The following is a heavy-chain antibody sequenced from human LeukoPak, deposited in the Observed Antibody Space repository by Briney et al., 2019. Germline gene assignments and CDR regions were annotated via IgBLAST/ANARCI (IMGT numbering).Heavy chain of an antibody. Sequence: GGSLTLFCGASGLSQKSKYIRWLRPPPGKGVDWVAVNYGVGTIRYADSVKRRFTISRDNSRDTLHLQMNSLRVDDTAVYYCVRAVHHLFYYDSSGYFGDAFDVWGQGTVVPVSS. CDR3: VRAVHHLFYYDSSGYFGDAFDV. CDR2: NYGVGTI. D-gene: IGHD3-22*01. V-gene: IGHV3-53*01. J-gene: IGHJ3*01. CDR1: GLSQKSKY.